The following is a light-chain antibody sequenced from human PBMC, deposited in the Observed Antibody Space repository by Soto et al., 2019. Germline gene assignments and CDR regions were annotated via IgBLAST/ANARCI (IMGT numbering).Light chain of an antibody. CDR2: DAS. Sequence: EIVLTQFPATLSLSPGERATLSCRASQSISSYLAWYQQKPGQAPRLLIYDASNRATGIPARFSGSGSGTDFTLTISSLEPEDFAVYYCQQRSHWPPITFGPGTKVDIK. V-gene: IGKV3-11*01. CDR1: QSISSY. CDR3: QQRSHWPPIT. J-gene: IGKJ3*01.